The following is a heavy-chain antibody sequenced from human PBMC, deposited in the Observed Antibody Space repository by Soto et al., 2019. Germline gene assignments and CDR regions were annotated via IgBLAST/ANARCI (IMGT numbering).Heavy chain of an antibody. CDR1: GFTFSSYG. CDR2: IWYDGSNK. V-gene: IGHV3-33*01. D-gene: IGHD2-2*01. CDR3: AREEIVVVPAAKNYYYYGMDV. Sequence: GGSLRLSCAASGFTFSSYGMHWVRQAPGKGLEWVAVIWYDGSNKYYADSVKGRFTISRENSKNTLYLQMNSLRAEDTAVYYCAREEIVVVPAAKNYYYYGMDVWGQGTTVTVSS. J-gene: IGHJ6*02.